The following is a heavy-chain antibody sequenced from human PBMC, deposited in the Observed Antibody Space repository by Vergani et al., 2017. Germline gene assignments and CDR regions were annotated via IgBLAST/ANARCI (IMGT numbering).Heavy chain of an antibody. CDR1: GFTFSSYA. J-gene: IGHJ4*02. V-gene: IGHV3-23*01. CDR3: AKRPAAGIDS. CDR2: ISGSGGST. Sequence: EVQLLESGGGLVQPGGSLRLSCAASGFTFSSYAMSWVRQAPGKGLEWVSTISGSGGSTYHAHSVKGRFTITRDNSKNTLYLQMNSLRAEDTAVYFCAKRPAAGIDSWGQGTLVTVSS. D-gene: IGHD2-2*01.